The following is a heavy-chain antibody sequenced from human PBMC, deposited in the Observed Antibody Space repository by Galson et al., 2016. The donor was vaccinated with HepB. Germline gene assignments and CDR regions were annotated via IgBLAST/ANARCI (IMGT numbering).Heavy chain of an antibody. D-gene: IGHD2-15*01. CDR1: GYTFTNYG. J-gene: IGHJ6*02. CDR2: ISAYNGDT. V-gene: IGHV1-18*01. CDR3: ARDPPRYCSGGSCNYYYDMDV. Sequence: SVKVSCKASGYTFTNYGISWVRQAPGQGLEWMGWISAYNGDTSYAQKLQGRVTMTTDASTTTAYMELSSLKSEDTAVYYCARDPPRYCSGGSCNYYYDMDVWGQGTSVTVSS.